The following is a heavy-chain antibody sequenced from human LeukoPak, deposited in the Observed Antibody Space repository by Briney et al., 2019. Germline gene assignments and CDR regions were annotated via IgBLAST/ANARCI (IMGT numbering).Heavy chain of an antibody. CDR1: GDSISNSGYY. CDR3: ARKNMVARGYFDF. Sequence: PSETLSLTCTVSGDSISNSGYYWDWIRQSPGTGLEWIGSINHSGTTYYEPSLKSRVTISENASNTQFSLKLISVTAADTTIYYCARKNMVARGYFDFWGRGIPVTVSS. J-gene: IGHJ4*02. V-gene: IGHV4-39*01. D-gene: IGHD3-10*01. CDR2: INHSGTT.